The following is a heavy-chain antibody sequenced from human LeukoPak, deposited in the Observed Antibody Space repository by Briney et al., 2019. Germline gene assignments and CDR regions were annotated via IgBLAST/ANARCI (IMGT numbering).Heavy chain of an antibody. CDR3: ARDRPRNHYYDSSGYYPY. CDR1: GFTFSSYA. D-gene: IGHD3-22*01. CDR2: ISYDGSNK. V-gene: IGHV3-30-3*01. Sequence: PGGSLRLSCAASGFTFSSYAMHWVRQAPGKGLEWVAVISYDGSNKYYADSVKGRFTISRDNSKNTLYLQMNSLRAEDTAVYYCARDRPRNHYYDSSGYYPYWGQGTLVTVSP. J-gene: IGHJ4*02.